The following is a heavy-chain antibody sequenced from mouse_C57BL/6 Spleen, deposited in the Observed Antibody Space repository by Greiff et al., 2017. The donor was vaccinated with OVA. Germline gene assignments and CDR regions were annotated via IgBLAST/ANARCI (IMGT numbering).Heavy chain of an antibody. CDR2: IYPGDGDT. V-gene: IGHV1-82*01. CDR3: ARRGDYYHWYFDV. D-gene: IGHD1-1*01. J-gene: IGHJ1*03. CDR1: GYAFSSSW. Sequence: QVQLKQSGPELVKPGASVKISCKASGYAFSSSWMNWVKQRPGKGLEWIGRIYPGDGDTNYNGKFKGKATLTADKSSSTAYMQLSSLTSEDSAVYFCARRGDYYHWYFDVWGTGTTVTVSS.